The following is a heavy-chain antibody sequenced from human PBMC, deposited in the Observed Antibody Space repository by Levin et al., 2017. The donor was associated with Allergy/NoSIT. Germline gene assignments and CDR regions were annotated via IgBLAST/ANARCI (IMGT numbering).Heavy chain of an antibody. J-gene: IGHJ3*02. D-gene: IGHD2-2*01. V-gene: IGHV3-11*05. Sequence: GESLKISCAASGFTFSDYYMSWIRQAPGKGLEWVSYISSSSSYTNYADSVKGRFTISRDNAKNSLYLQMNSLRAEDTAVYYCARDRKVVVPAATYPHAFDIWGQGTMVTVSS. CDR1: GFTFSDYY. CDR3: ARDRKVVVPAATYPHAFDI. CDR2: ISSSSSYT.